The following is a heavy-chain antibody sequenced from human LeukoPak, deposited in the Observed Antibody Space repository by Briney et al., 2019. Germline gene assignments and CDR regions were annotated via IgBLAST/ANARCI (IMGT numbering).Heavy chain of an antibody. CDR3: ARGGRYYYDSSGSFDY. J-gene: IGHJ4*02. V-gene: IGHV1-2*02. CDR1: GYTFTSYD. D-gene: IGHD3-22*01. Sequence: ASVKVSCKASGYTFTSYDINWVRQATGQGLEWMGWINPNSGGTNYAQKFQGRVTMTRDTSISTAYMELSRLRSDDTAVYYCARGGRYYYDSSGSFDYWGQGTLVTVSS. CDR2: INPNSGGT.